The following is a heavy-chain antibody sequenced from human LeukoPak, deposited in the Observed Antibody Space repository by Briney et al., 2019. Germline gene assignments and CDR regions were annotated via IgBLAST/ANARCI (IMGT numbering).Heavy chain of an antibody. V-gene: IGHV3-23*01. Sequence: GGSLRLSCAASGFTFSNYAMSWVRQAPGKGLEWVSATSGSGGSTYYARSVKGRFIISRDNSKNTLYFQMKSLRAEDTAVYYCAKVYNNSWYEKPFDFWGQGALVIVSS. CDR1: GFTFSNYA. J-gene: IGHJ4*02. CDR2: TSGSGGST. D-gene: IGHD6-13*01. CDR3: AKVYNNSWYEKPFDF.